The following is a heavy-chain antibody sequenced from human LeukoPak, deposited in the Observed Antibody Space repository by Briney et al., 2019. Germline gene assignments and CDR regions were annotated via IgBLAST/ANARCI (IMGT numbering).Heavy chain of an antibody. J-gene: IGHJ4*02. CDR3: AKGMDVVVVVADDN. CDR1: GFTFSNYA. CDR2: ISGSGAST. Sequence: GGSLRVSCGASGFTFSNYAMNWVRQAPGKGLEWVSGISGSGASTHYANSVKGRFTISRDNSKKMLYLQMNSLRAEDTAIYYCAKGMDVVVVVADDNWGQGTLVTVSS. V-gene: IGHV3-23*01. D-gene: IGHD2-2*03.